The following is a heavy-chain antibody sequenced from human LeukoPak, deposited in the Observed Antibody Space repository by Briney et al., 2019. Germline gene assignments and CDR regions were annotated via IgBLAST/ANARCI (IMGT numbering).Heavy chain of an antibody. CDR1: GYSISSGYY. CDR2: IYHSGST. J-gene: IGHJ6*02. CDR3: ARVEVGATTGYYYYGMDV. D-gene: IGHD1-26*01. Sequence: SETLSLTCTVSGYSISSGYYWGWIRQPPGKGLEWIGSIYHSGSTYYNPSLKSRVTISVDTSKNQFSLKLSSVTAADTAVYYCARVEVGATTGYYYYGMDVWGQGTTVTVSS. V-gene: IGHV4-38-2*02.